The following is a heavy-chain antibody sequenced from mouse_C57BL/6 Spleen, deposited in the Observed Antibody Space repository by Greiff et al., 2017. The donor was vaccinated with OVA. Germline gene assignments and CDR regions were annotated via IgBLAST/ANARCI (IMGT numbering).Heavy chain of an antibody. CDR1: GFTFSDYY. J-gene: IGHJ4*01. D-gene: IGHD1-1*01. V-gene: IGHV5-16*01. CDR3: ARCGSNLYYYAMDY. Sequence: EVMLVESEGGLVQPGSSMKLSCTASGFTFSDYYMAWVRQVPEKGLEWVANINYDGSSTYYLDSLKSRFIISRDNAKNILYLQMSSLKSEDTATYYCARCGSNLYYYAMDYWGQGTSVTVSS. CDR2: INYDGSST.